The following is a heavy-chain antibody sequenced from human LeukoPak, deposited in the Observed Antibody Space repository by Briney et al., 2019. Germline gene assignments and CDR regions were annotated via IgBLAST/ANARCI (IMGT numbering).Heavy chain of an antibody. CDR3: ARAITMVRGVTEL. J-gene: IGHJ4*02. CDR2: IIPIFGTA. CDR1: GGTFSSYA. Sequence: SSVKVSCKASGGTFSSYAISWVPQAPGQGLEWMGRIIPIFGTANYAQKFQGRVTITTDESTSTAYMELSSLRSEDTAVYYCARAITMVRGVTELWGQGTLVTVSS. V-gene: IGHV1-69*05. D-gene: IGHD3-10*01.